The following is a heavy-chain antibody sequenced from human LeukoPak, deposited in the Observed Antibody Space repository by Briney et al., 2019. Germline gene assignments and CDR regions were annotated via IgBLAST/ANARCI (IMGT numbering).Heavy chain of an antibody. CDR1: GFTFSSYG. CDR3: AKDVEYSFFDYYYGMDV. D-gene: IGHD5-18*01. V-gene: IGHV3-30*02. Sequence: GGSLRLSCAASGFTFSSYGMHWVRQAPGKGLEWVAFIRYDGSNKYYADSVKGRFTISRDNSKNTLYLQMNSLRAEDTAAYYCAKDVEYSFFDYYYGMDVWGQGTTVTVSS. J-gene: IGHJ6*02. CDR2: IRYDGSNK.